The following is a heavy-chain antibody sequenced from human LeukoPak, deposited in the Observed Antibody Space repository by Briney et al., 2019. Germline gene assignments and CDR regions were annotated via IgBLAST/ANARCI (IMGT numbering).Heavy chain of an antibody. CDR3: ARVNYYGSGSYDY. D-gene: IGHD3-10*01. CDR1: GGSISSYY. CDR2: IYYSGST. Sequence: PSETLSLTCTVSGGSISSYYWSWLRLPPGKGLEWIGYIYYSGSTNYNPSLKSRVTISVDTSKNQFSLKLSSVTAADTAIYYCARVNYYGSGSYDYWGQGTLVTVSS. V-gene: IGHV4-59*01. J-gene: IGHJ4*02.